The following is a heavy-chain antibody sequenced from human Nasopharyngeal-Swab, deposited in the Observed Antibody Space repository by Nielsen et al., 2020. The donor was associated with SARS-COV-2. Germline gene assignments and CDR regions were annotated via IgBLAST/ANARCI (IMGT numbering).Heavy chain of an antibody. J-gene: IGHJ6*02. D-gene: IGHD5-24*01. Sequence: SETLSLTCTVSGGSISSGGYYWSWIRQHPGKGLEWIGYIYYSGSTYYNPSFKSRVTISVDTSKNQFSLKLSSVTAADTAVYYCARVSWDGYYYYYGLDVWGQGTTVTVSS. CDR2: IYYSGST. V-gene: IGHV4-31*03. CDR1: GGSISSGGYY. CDR3: ARVSWDGYYYYYGLDV.